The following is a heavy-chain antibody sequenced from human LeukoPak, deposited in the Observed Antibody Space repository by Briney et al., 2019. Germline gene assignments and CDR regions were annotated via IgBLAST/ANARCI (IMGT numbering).Heavy chain of an antibody. CDR1: GFTFSSYW. J-gene: IGHJ4*02. Sequence: SGGSLRLSCAASGFTFSSYWMHWVRQAPGKGQVWVSRINSDGSSTSYADSVKGRFTISRDNAKNTLYLQMNSLRAEDTAVYYCARENPKGTSVDYWGQGTLVTVSS. CDR2: INSDGSST. V-gene: IGHV3-74*01. CDR3: ARENPKGTSVDY. D-gene: IGHD3-10*01.